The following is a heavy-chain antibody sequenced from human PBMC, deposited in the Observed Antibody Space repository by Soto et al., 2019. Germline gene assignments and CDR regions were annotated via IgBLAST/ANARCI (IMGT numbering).Heavy chain of an antibody. CDR1: GFTFRNQD. V-gene: IGHV3-23*01. Sequence: EVQLLESGGGLVQPGGSLRLTCVGSGFTFRNQDMRWVRQAPGKGLEWVSGISGRGGVTYYADSVKGRFTISRENSKNTRYLQMNNLRANDTAVYYCAKDRQFRSYYESAGHYNDWGQGTLVTVSS. J-gene: IGHJ4*02. CDR3: AKDRQFRSYYESAGHYND. D-gene: IGHD3-22*01. CDR2: ISGRGGVT.